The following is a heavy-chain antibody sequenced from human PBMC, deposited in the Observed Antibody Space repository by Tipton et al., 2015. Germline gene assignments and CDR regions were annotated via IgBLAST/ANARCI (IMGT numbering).Heavy chain of an antibody. D-gene: IGHD3-10*01. CDR2: IYYTGST. CDR3: ARFRYYGSESERGYFYGLDV. Sequence: TLSLTCSVSGDSINRYYWSWIRQPPGKGLECIGYIYYTGSTHYNPSLKSRVTISVDTSKSQFFLKLSSVTAADTAVYYCARFRYYGSESERGYFYGLDVWGQGTTVTVSS. CDR1: GDSINRYY. V-gene: IGHV4-59*01. J-gene: IGHJ6*02.